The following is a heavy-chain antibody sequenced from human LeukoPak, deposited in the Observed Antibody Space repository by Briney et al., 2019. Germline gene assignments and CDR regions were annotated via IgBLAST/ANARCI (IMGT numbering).Heavy chain of an antibody. D-gene: IGHD6-13*01. CDR3: ARLHYSSSWDLFDY. CDR1: GYSFTSYW. V-gene: IGHV5-51*01. J-gene: IGHJ4*02. CDR2: IYPGDSDT. Sequence: GESLKISCKGSGYSFTSYWISWVRQLPGKGLEWMGIIYPGDSDTRYSPSFQGQVTISADKSISTAYLQWSSLKASDTAMYYCARLHYSSSWDLFDYWGQGTLVTVSS.